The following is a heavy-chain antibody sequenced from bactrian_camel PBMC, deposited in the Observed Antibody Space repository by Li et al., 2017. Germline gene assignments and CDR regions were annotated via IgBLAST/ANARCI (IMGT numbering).Heavy chain of an antibody. CDR2: IRTG. V-gene: IGHV3S67*01. J-gene: IGHJ4*01. D-gene: IGHD2*01. Sequence: DVQLVESGGGSVQARGSLRLSCVVSGDPYSRLCTAWFRQAPGKEREEVATIRTGVVDSVKGRFAISQDNVQNTLYLQMNSLKAEDTAMYYCASGLRLPTRCRYDYWGQGTQVTVS. CDR1: GDPYSRLC. CDR3: ASGLRLPTRCRYDY.